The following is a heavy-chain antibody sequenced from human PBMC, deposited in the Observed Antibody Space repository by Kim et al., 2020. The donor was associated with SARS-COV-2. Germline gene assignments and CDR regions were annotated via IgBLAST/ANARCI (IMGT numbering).Heavy chain of an antibody. V-gene: IGHV3-30*04. CDR1: GFTFSSYA. CDR2: ISYDGSNK. J-gene: IGHJ4*02. D-gene: IGHD1-26*01. CDR3: ASGGSYYRLDY. Sequence: GGSLRLSCAASGFTFSSYAMHWVRQAPGKGLEWVAVISYDGSNKYYVDSVKGRFTISRDNSKNTLYLQMNSLRAEDTAVYYCASGGSYYRLDYWGQGTLVTVSS.